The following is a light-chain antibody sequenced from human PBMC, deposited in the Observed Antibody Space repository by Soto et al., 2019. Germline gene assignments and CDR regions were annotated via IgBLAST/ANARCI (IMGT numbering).Light chain of an antibody. V-gene: IGKV3-20*01. CDR1: QSVSSSY. Sequence: EIVLTQSPGTLSLSPGERATLSCRASQSVSSSYLAWYQQKPGQALRLLIYGASSRATGIPDRFRGSGSGTDFTLTISRVEPEDFAVYYCQQYVSSPTFGQGTKLEIK. CDR2: GAS. CDR3: QQYVSSPT. J-gene: IGKJ2*01.